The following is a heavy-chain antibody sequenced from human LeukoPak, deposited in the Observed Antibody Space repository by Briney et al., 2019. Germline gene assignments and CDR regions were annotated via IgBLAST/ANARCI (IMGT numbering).Heavy chain of an antibody. J-gene: IGHJ4*02. Sequence: ASVKVSCKASGYTFTGYYMHWVRQAPGQGLEWMGWISAYNGNTNYAQKLQGRVTMTTDTSTSTAYMELRSLRSDDTAVYYCARVTGIVLLWFGEENWGQGTLVTVSS. D-gene: IGHD3-10*01. CDR1: GYTFTGYY. CDR3: ARVTGIVLLWFGEEN. V-gene: IGHV1-18*04. CDR2: ISAYNGNT.